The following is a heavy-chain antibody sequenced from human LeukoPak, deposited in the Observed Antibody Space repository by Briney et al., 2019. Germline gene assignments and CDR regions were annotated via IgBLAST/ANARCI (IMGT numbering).Heavy chain of an antibody. Sequence: PSETLSLTCTVSGGSISSGDYYWSWIRQPPGKGLEWIGYIYYSGSTYYNPSLKSRVTISVDTSKNHFSLKLSSVTAADTAVYYCARGDFGVTTGDYWGQGTLVTVSS. V-gene: IGHV4-30-4*08. D-gene: IGHD4-11*01. CDR1: GGSISSGDYY. J-gene: IGHJ4*02. CDR2: IYYSGST. CDR3: ARGDFGVTTGDY.